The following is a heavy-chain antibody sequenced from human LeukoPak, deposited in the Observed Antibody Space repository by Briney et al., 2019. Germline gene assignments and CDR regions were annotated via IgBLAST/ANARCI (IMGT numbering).Heavy chain of an antibody. D-gene: IGHD5-12*01. J-gene: IGHJ4*02. V-gene: IGHV4-34*01. CDR2: INHSGST. Sequence: SETLSLTCAVYGGSFSGYYWSWIRQPPGKGLERIGEINHSGSTNYNPSLKSRVTISVDTSKNQFSLKLSSVTAADTAVYYCARVRYSGYFDYWGQGTLVTVSS. CDR1: GGSFSGYY. CDR3: ARVRYSGYFDY.